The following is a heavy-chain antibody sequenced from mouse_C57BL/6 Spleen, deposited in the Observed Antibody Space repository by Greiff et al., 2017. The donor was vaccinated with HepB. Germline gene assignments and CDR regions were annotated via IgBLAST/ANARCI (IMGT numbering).Heavy chain of an antibody. Sequence: QVQLQQSGAELVRPGTSVKVSCKASGYAFTNYLIEWVKQRPGQGLEWIGVINPGSGGTNYNEKFKGKATLTADKSSSTAYMQLSSLTSEDSAVYFCARRNPGYAMDDWGQGTSVTVSS. CDR2: INPGSGGT. D-gene: IGHD4-1*01. V-gene: IGHV1-54*01. J-gene: IGHJ4*01. CDR1: GYAFTNYL. CDR3: ARRNPGYAMDD.